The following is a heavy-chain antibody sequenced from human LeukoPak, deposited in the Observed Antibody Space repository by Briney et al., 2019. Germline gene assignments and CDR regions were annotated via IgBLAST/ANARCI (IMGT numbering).Heavy chain of an antibody. V-gene: IGHV4-34*01. Sequence: SETLSLTCAVYGGSFSGYYWSWIRQPPGKGLEWIGEINHSGSTNYNPSLKSQVTISVDTSKNQFSLKLSSVTAADTAVYYCAVLEWELLGWGQGTLVTVSS. D-gene: IGHD1-26*01. CDR3: AVLEWELLG. CDR2: INHSGST. CDR1: GGSFSGYY. J-gene: IGHJ4*02.